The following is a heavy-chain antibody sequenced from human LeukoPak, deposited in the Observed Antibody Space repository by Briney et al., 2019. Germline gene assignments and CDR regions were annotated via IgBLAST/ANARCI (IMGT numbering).Heavy chain of an antibody. D-gene: IGHD1-26*01. CDR2: IYTSGST. V-gene: IGHV4-4*07. CDR1: GGSISSYY. Sequence: LETLSLTCTVSGGSISSYYWSWIRQPAGKGLEWIGRIYTSGSTNYNPSLKSRVTISVDKSKNQISLKLSSVTAADTAVYYCAREGIVGASAFDYWGQGTLVTVSS. J-gene: IGHJ4*02. CDR3: AREGIVGASAFDY.